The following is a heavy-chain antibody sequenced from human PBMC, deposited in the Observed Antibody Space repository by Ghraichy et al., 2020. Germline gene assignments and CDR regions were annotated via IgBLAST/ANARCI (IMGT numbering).Heavy chain of an antibody. CDR1: GESLSGYY. Sequence: SETLSLTCAVYGESLSGYYWSWIRQPPGKGLEWIGEVNHSGGTNYNPSLKSRVTISVDTSKNQFSLQLSSVTAADTAVYYCASHTNVAAAWGQGTLVTVSS. J-gene: IGHJ5*02. V-gene: IGHV4-34*01. CDR2: VNHSGGT. D-gene: IGHD2-8*01. CDR3: ASHTNVAAA.